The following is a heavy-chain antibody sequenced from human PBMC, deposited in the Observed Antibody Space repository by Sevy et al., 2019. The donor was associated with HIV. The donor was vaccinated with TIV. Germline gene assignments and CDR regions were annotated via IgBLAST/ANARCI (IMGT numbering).Heavy chain of an antibody. V-gene: IGHV1-24*01. CDR3: AAAEGYYSYGMDV. CDR1: GYTLTELS. J-gene: IGHJ6*02. CDR2: FDPEDGET. Sequence: ASVKVSCKVSGYTLTELSMHWVRQAPGKGLEWMGGFDPEDGETIYAQKFQGRVTMTEDTSTDTAYMELGRLRSEDTAVYYCAAAEGYYSYGMDVWGQGTMVTVSS.